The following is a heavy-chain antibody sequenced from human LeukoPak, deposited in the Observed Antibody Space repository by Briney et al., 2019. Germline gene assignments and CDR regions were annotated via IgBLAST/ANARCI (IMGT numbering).Heavy chain of an antibody. CDR1: GFTFSSYA. CDR3: AKVSGETKWLLRNPYFDY. V-gene: IGHV3-23*01. Sequence: PGGSLRLSCAASGFTFSSYAMSWVRQAPGKGLEWVSAISGSGGSTYYADSVKGRFTISRDNSKNTLYLQMNSLRAEDTAVYYCAKVSGETKWLLRNPYFDYWGQGTLVTVSS. CDR2: ISGSGGST. D-gene: IGHD3-22*01. J-gene: IGHJ4*02.